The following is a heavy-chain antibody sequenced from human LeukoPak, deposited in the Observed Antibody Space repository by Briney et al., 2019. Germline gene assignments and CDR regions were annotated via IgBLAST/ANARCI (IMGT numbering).Heavy chain of an antibody. J-gene: IGHJ4*02. CDR1: GFTFTSYS. CDR2: ISGSGGST. D-gene: IGHD6-13*01. Sequence: GSLRLSCAASGFTFTSYSMSWVRQAPGKGLEWVSTISGSGGSTYYADSVKGRFTISRDNSKNTLYLQMSSLRAEDTAVYYCAKEISGYSSSWARFDYWGQGTLVTVSS. V-gene: IGHV3-23*01. CDR3: AKEISGYSSSWARFDY.